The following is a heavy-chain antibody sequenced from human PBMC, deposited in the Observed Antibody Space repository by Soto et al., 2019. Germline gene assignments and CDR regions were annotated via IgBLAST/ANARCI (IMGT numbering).Heavy chain of an antibody. CDR2: IYSGGGT. V-gene: IGHV3-66*01. CDR1: GLTVSTNP. J-gene: IGHJ4*02. CDR3: ARDGSGY. Sequence: EVQLVESGGGLVQPGGSLRLSCAASGLTVSTNPMSWVRQAPGKGLEWVSVIYSGGGTHYADSVKGRFTISRDKSKNTVYLQMNNLRAEDTAVYYCARDGSGYWGQGTLVTDSS.